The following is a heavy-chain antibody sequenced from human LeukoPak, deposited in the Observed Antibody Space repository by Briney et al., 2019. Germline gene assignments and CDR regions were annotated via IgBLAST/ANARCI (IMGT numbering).Heavy chain of an antibody. J-gene: IGHJ4*02. CDR2: ICGSGDST. V-gene: IGHV3-23*01. D-gene: IGHD3-9*01. CDR3: AKSGLSVYSQVAY. Sequence: PGGSLRLSCAASGFTFNSYAMSWVRQAPGTGLEWGSVICGSGDSTFYAASVKGRFTVSRDNSENTVYLQMNSLRAEDSALYYCAKSGLSVYSQVAYWGQGTLVTVSS. CDR1: GFTFNSYA.